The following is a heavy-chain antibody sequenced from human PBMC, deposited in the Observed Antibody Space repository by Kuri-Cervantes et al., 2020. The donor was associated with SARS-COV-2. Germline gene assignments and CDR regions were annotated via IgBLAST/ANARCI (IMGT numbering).Heavy chain of an antibody. CDR3: ARVGGNDFWSDYLDY. CDR1: GFTFSSYG. Sequence: GESLKISCAASGFTFSSYGMQWVRQAPGKGLEWILHISSSSTTIYYADSVEGRFTVSRDNARNSVYLQMDSLRAADTAVYYCARVGGNDFWSDYLDYWGQGILVTVSS. CDR2: ISSSSTTI. V-gene: IGHV3-48*01. J-gene: IGHJ4*02. D-gene: IGHD3-3*01.